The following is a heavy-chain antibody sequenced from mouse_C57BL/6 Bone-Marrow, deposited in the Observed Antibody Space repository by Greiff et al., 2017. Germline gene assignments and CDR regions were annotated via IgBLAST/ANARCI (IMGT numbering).Heavy chain of an antibody. Sequence: QVQLQQPGAELVKPGASVKLSCKASGCTFTSYWMQWVKQRPGQGLEWIGEIDPSDSYTNYNQKFKGKATLTVDTSSSTAYMQLSSLTSEDSAVYYCARDYYGSSMFAYWGQGTLVTVSA. D-gene: IGHD1-1*01. CDR1: GCTFTSYW. J-gene: IGHJ3*01. V-gene: IGHV1-50*01. CDR2: IDPSDSYT. CDR3: ARDYYGSSMFAY.